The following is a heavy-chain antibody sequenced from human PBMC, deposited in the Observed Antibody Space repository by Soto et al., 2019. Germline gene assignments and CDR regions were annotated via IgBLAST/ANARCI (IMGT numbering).Heavy chain of an antibody. J-gene: IGHJ4*02. CDR1: GGTFSSYA. V-gene: IGHV1-69*13. CDR3: ASWGSSWSPLNDY. Sequence: SVKVSCKASGGTFSSYAISWVRQAPGQGLEWMGGIIPIFGTANYAQKFQGRVTITADESTSTAYMELSSLRSEDTAVYYCASWGSSWSPLNDYWGQGTLVTVSS. D-gene: IGHD6-13*01. CDR2: IIPIFGTA.